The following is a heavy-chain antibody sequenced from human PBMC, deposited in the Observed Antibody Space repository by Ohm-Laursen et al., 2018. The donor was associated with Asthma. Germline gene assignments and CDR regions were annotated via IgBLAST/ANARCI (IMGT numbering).Heavy chain of an antibody. J-gene: IGHJ6*02. CDR3: ARGGYSYGHYYYYGMDV. V-gene: IGHV3-30*03. Sequence: SLRLSCAASGFTFSNYAIHWVRQAPGKGLEWVAVISSDGSQTYYADSVKGRFTISRDNAKNSLYLQMNNLRAEDTAVYYCARGGYSYGHYYYYGMDVWGQGTTVTVSS. D-gene: IGHD5-18*01. CDR1: GFTFSNYA. CDR2: ISSDGSQT.